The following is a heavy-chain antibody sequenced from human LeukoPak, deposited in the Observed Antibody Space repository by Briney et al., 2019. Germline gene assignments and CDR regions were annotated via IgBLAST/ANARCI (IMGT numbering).Heavy chain of an antibody. CDR3: ARHPFAAPFDY. D-gene: IGHD2-15*01. Sequence: SETLSLTCTVSGGSISDNYWSWIRQPPGKGLEWIGYAYYSGHTNYNSSLKSRVTMSLDTSKSQFSLRLSSVTAADTAVYFCARHPFAAPFDYWGPGTLVAVSS. V-gene: IGHV4-59*08. CDR2: AYYSGHT. CDR1: GGSISDNY. J-gene: IGHJ4*02.